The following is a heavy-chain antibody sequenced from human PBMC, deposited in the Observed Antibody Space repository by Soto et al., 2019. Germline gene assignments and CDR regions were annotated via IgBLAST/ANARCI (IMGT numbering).Heavy chain of an antibody. Sequence: EVQLLESGGDLVQPGESLRLSCVASGLTFSRFALSWVRQSPGKGLEWVSAISGGGGSTYYADSVKGRFTVSRDNSKNTLYLQMNTLRAEDTAVYYCTKFVFYGDSLVEYWGQGTLVTVSS. CDR1: GLTFSRFA. CDR3: TKFVFYGDSLVEY. V-gene: IGHV3-23*01. D-gene: IGHD4-17*01. CDR2: ISGGGGST. J-gene: IGHJ4*02.